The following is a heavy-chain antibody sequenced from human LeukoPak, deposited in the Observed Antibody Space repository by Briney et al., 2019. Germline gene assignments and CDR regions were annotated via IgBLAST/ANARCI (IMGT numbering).Heavy chain of an antibody. CDR1: GYSFTIYW. CDR3: ARRDTAMVSGIDD. D-gene: IGHD5-18*01. V-gene: IGHV5-51*01. Sequence: GESLQISCQGSGYSFTIYWIGWVPQMPGKGLEWMGIIYPGDSDTRYSPSFQGQVTISADKSISTAYLQWSSLKASDTAMYYCARRDTAMVSGIDDWGKGTPVTVSS. CDR2: IYPGDSDT. J-gene: IGHJ4*02.